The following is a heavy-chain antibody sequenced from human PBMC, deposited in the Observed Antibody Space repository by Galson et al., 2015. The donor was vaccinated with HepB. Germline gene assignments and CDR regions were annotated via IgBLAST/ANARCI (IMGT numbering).Heavy chain of an antibody. J-gene: IGHJ4*02. CDR1: GLTFSSYG. CDR3: AKVRSIAAAGPFDY. CDR2: IWYDGSNK. Sequence: SLRLSCAASGLTFSSYGMHWVRQAPGKGLEWVAVIWYDGSNKYYADSVKGRFTISRDNSKNTLYLQMNSLRAEDTAVYYCAKVRSIAAAGPFDYWGQGTLVTVSS. D-gene: IGHD6-13*01. V-gene: IGHV3-33*06.